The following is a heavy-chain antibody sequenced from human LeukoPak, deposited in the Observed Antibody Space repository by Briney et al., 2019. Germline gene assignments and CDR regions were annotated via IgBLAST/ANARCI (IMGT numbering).Heavy chain of an antibody. D-gene: IGHD6-19*01. CDR3: AREEGSGCYDY. J-gene: IGHJ4*02. Sequence: ASVKVSCKASGYTFTGFYLHGVRQAPGQGLEWMGWINPNSGGTNFAQKFQRRVTMTGDTSISTAYMELSRLTSDDTAVYYCAREEGSGCYDYWGQGTKVTVSS. CDR1: GYTFTGFY. CDR2: INPNSGGT. V-gene: IGHV1-2*02.